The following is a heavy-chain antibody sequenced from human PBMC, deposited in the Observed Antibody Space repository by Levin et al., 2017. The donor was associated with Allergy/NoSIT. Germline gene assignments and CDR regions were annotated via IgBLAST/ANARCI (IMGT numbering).Heavy chain of an antibody. J-gene: IGHJ3*02. CDR3: TTTAPDFWSGYTGSGAFDI. D-gene: IGHD3-3*01. V-gene: IGHV3-15*01. CDR2: VKSNTDGGTT. CDR1: GFPFSNAW. Sequence: SGGSLRLSCAASGFPFSNAWMNWVRQAPGKGLEWVGHVKSNTDGGTTDYGAPVKGRFTISRDDSGDTLYLQMKNLKIEDTAVYYCTTTAPDFWSGYTGSGAFDIWGQGTLVTVSS.